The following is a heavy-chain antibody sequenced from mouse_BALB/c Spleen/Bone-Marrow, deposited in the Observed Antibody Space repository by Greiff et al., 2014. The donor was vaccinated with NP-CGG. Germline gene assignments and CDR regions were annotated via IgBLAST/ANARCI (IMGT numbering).Heavy chain of an antibody. CDR3: ASSGNYEGGAIDY. D-gene: IGHD2-1*01. V-gene: IGHV14-3*02. J-gene: IGHJ4*01. Sequence: VQLQQSGAELVKPGASVKLSCTASGFNIKDTFMHWMKQRPEQGLEWNGRIDPANGITKYDPKFQGKATITTDTSSNTAYLQLSSLRSEDTAVYYCASSGNYEGGAIDYWGQGTSVTVSS. CDR2: IDPANGIT. CDR1: GFNIKDTF.